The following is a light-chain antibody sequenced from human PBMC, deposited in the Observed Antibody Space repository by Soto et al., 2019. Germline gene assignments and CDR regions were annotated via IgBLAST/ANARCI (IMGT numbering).Light chain of an antibody. Sequence: DIQVTQSPSTLSASVGDRVTINCRASQNINDWLAWYQQKSGKAPKVLIYKASSLESGVPSRFSGSGSGTEFNLTISSLQTEDFATYYCQQYGANSPWTFGQGTKVEIK. J-gene: IGKJ1*01. CDR3: QQYGANSPWT. V-gene: IGKV1-5*03. CDR1: QNINDW. CDR2: KAS.